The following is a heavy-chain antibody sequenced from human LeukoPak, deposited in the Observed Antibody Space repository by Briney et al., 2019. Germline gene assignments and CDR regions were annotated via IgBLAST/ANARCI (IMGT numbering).Heavy chain of an antibody. D-gene: IGHD2-15*01. CDR3: ARVVEYCSGGSCYYFDY. J-gene: IGHJ4*02. CDR2: INPNSGGT. CDR1: GYTFTGYY. Sequence: ASVKVSCKASGYTFTGYYMHWVRQAPGQGLEWMVRINPNSGGTNYAQKFQGRVTMTRDTSISTAYMELSRLRSDDTAVYYCARVVEYCSGGSCYYFDYWGQGTLVTVSS. V-gene: IGHV1-2*06.